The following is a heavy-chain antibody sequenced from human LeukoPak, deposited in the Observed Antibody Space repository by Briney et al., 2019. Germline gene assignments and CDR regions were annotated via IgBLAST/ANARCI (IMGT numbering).Heavy chain of an antibody. CDR2: IKQDGSEK. CDR3: ARDLDFWSGYSFDY. J-gene: IGHJ4*02. Sequence: GGSLRLSCAASGFTFSSYWMSWVRQAPGKGLEWGANIKQDGSEKYYVDSVKGRFTISRDNAKNSLYLQMNSLRAEDTAVYYCARDLDFWSGYSFDYWGQGTLVTVSS. V-gene: IGHV3-7*01. D-gene: IGHD3-3*01. CDR1: GFTFSSYW.